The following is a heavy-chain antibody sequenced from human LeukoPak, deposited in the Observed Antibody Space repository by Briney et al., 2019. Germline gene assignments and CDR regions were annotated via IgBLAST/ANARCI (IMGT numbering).Heavy chain of an antibody. CDR3: ARMEMATAIFDY. Sequence: ASVKVSCKASGYTFTGYYMHWVRQAPGQGLEWMGWINPNSGGTNYAQKSQGRVTMTTDTSTSTAYMELRSLRSDDTAMYYCARMEMATAIFDYWGQGTLVTVSS. D-gene: IGHD5-24*01. V-gene: IGHV1-2*02. CDR2: INPNSGGT. CDR1: GYTFTGYY. J-gene: IGHJ4*02.